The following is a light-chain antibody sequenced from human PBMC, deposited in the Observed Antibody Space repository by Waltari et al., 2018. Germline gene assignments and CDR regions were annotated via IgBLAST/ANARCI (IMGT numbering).Light chain of an antibody. CDR1: QSLVHSDGNTY. J-gene: IGKJ4*01. V-gene: IGKV2-30*02. CDR2: KVS. Sequence: VVVTQSALSLPVPPAHPAPISRSSRQSLVHSDGNTYVNWFHQRPGQSPRRLIYKVSNRDSGVPDRCSGSGSGTDGTLKISRVEAEDVGVYYCMQATHWPALTFGGGTKVEIK. CDR3: MQATHWPALT.